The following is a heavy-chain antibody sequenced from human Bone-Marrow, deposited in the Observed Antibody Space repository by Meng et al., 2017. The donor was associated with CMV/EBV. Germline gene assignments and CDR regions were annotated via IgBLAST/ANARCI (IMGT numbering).Heavy chain of an antibody. D-gene: IGHD2-2*01. CDR2: INLNSGAI. J-gene: IGHJ5*02. Sequence: ASVKVSCKASGYTFSDYYIHWVRQVPGQGLQWMGWINLNSGAIKFAQKFQGRLTMTRDASINTAYLGLSRLRSDDTAMYYCARDGGFCTSTSCPNWFDPCGQGTLVTVSS. V-gene: IGHV1-2*02. CDR1: GYTFSDYY. CDR3: ARDGGFCTSTSCPNWFDP.